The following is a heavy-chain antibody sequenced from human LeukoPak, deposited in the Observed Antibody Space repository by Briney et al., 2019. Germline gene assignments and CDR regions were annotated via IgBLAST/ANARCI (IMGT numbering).Heavy chain of an antibody. CDR2: ISYHGSNK. J-gene: IGHJ4*02. CDR1: GFTFSSYG. Sequence: TGGSLRLSCAASGFTFSSYGMYWVRQAPGKGLEWVAVISYHGSNKYYADSVKGRVTISRDDGKNTLYLHMNSLRDDDTAVYYCATDQRYAFDYWGQGILVTVSS. D-gene: IGHD3-9*01. CDR3: ATDQRYAFDY. V-gene: IGHV3-30*03.